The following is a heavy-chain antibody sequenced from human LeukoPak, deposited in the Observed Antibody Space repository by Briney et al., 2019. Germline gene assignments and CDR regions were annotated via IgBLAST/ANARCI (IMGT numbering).Heavy chain of an antibody. Sequence: GGSLRLSCAASGFSLSSYAMSWVRQAPGKGLEWVSTISGGGSPTHFADSVRGRFTISRDTSNNTLSLQMNSLGGDDTGLYYCARAFAPGIRKALWFGDSRRGQGTLVTVSS. CDR1: GFSLSSYA. V-gene: IGHV3-23*01. J-gene: IGHJ4*02. CDR2: ISGGGSPT. D-gene: IGHD3-10*01. CDR3: ARAFAPGIRKALWFGDSR.